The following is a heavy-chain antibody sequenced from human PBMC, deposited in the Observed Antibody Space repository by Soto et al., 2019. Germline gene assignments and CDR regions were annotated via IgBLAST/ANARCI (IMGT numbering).Heavy chain of an antibody. D-gene: IGHD2-21*01. CDR1: GGTFSSYA. Sequence: ASVKVSCKASGGTFSSYAISWVRQAPGQGLEWMGGIIPIFGTANYAQKFQGRVTITADKSTSTAYMELSSLRSEDTAVYYCASSYWLSKDKGVVPRAFDIWGQGTMVTVSS. CDR2: IIPIFGTA. CDR3: ASSYWLSKDKGVVPRAFDI. J-gene: IGHJ3*02. V-gene: IGHV1-69*06.